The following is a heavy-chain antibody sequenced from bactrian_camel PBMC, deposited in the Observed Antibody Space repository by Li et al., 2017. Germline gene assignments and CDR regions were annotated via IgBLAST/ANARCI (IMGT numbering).Heavy chain of an antibody. CDR1: GYSSSEYC. Sequence: QLVESGGGSVQAGGSLRLSCLVVSGYSSSEYCLGWFRQAPGKEREAVATIDTDFYGTTYYLDSVKGRFSISQDDGKNTAVLRMNSPKPEDSGMYYCATSGYPLSLGFLSDYVGYWGQGTQVTVS. CDR3: ATSGYPLSLGFLSDYVGY. V-gene: IGHV3S1*01. CDR2: IDTDFYGTT. D-gene: IGHD4*01. J-gene: IGHJ6*01.